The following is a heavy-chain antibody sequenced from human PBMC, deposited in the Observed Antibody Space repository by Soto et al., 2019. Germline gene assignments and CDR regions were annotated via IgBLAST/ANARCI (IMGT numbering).Heavy chain of an antibody. V-gene: IGHV1-69*13. CDR2: IIPIFGTA. Sequence: SVKVSCKASGGTFSSYAISWVRQAPGQGLERMGGIIPIFGTANYAQKFQGRVTITADESTSTAYMELSSLRSEDTAVYYCARHYDFWSGPFDYWGQGTLVTVSS. CDR3: ARHYDFWSGPFDY. CDR1: GGTFSSYA. J-gene: IGHJ4*02. D-gene: IGHD3-3*01.